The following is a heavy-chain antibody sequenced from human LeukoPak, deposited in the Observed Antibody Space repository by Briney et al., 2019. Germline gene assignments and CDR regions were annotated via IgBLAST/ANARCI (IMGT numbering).Heavy chain of an antibody. Sequence: PSETLSPTCAVSGYSISSGYYWGWIRQPPGKGLEWIGSIYHSGSTYYNPSLKSRVTISVDTSKNQFSLKLSSVTAADTAVYYCARRYYDFWSGYFTGAFDIWGQGTMVTVSS. J-gene: IGHJ3*02. CDR1: GYSISSGYY. CDR3: ARRYYDFWSGYFTGAFDI. V-gene: IGHV4-38-2*01. D-gene: IGHD3-3*01. CDR2: IYHSGST.